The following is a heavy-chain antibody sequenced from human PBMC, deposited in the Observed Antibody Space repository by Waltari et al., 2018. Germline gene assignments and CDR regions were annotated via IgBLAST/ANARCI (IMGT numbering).Heavy chain of an antibody. D-gene: IGHD6-13*01. V-gene: IGHV3-21*01. CDR3: ARGMKQQLGIGKL. Sequence: EVQLVESGGGLVKPGGSLRLSCAASGFTFSSYSMNWVRQAPGKGLEWVSSMSSNSSYRHYADSVEGRFTISRDNAKNSLYLQMNSLRAEDTAVYYCARGMKQQLGIGKLGGQGTLVTVSS. CDR2: MSSNSSYR. J-gene: IGHJ4*02. CDR1: GFTFSSYS.